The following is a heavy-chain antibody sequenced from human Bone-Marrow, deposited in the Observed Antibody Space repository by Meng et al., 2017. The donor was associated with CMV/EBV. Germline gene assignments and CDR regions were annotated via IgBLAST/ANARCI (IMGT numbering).Heavy chain of an antibody. D-gene: IGHD3-3*01. CDR1: GFTFSSYG. CDR2: IWYDGSNK. J-gene: IGHJ6*02. CDR3: ARLSLYDSVGYYYYGMDV. Sequence: GESLKISCAASGFTFSSYGMHWVRQAPGKGLEWVAVIWYDGSNKYYADSVKGRFTISRDNSKNTLYLQMNSLRAEDTAVYYCARLSLYDSVGYYYYGMDVWGQGTTVTVSS. V-gene: IGHV3-33*01.